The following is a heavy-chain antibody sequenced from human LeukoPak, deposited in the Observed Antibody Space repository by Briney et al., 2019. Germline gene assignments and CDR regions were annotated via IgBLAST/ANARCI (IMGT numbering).Heavy chain of an antibody. Sequence: PGGSLRLSCTVSGFTVSSNSMSWVRQAPGKGLEWVSAISGSDAGTYYADSVKGRFTISRDNSKNTLYLQMNRLRAEDTAVYYCAKGSRGSCSRTYCYPFDYWGQGTLVTVSS. CDR3: AKGSRGSCSRTYCYPFDY. V-gene: IGHV3-23*01. D-gene: IGHD2-2*01. CDR1: GFTVSSNS. J-gene: IGHJ4*02. CDR2: ISGSDAGT.